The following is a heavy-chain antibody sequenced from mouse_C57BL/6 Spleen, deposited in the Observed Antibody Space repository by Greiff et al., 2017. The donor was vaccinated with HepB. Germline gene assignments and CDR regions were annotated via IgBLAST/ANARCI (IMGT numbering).Heavy chain of an antibody. CDR2: IDPSDSET. Sequence: QLQQSGADLLRPGSFLKLSCKASGYTFTSYWMYWVKQRPIQGLEWIGNIDPSDSETHYNQKFKDKVTLTVDKSTSTAYMQLSSLTSEDSAVYYCARRGGEKYYFDYWGQGTTLTVSS. J-gene: IGHJ2*01. V-gene: IGHV1-52*01. D-gene: IGHD1-1*02. CDR1: GYTFTSYW. CDR3: ARRGGEKYYFDY.